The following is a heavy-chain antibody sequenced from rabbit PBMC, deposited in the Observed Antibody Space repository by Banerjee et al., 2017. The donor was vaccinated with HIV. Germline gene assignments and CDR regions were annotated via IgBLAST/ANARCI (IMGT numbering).Heavy chain of an antibody. CDR1: GFSFSSSYW. CDR3: GRDPGYVGDGRF. J-gene: IGHJ3*01. CDR2: IDTGSSSSS. Sequence: QEQLEESGGGLVQPEGSLTLTCTASGFSFSSSYWICWVRQAPGKGLEWIACIDTGSSSSSYYASWAKGRFTISKTSSTTVTLQMTSLTAADTATYFCGRDPGYVGDGRFWGQGTLVTVS. D-gene: IGHD7-1*01. V-gene: IGHV1S45*01.